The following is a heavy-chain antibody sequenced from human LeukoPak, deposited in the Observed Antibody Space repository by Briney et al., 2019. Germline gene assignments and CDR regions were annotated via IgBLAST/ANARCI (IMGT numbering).Heavy chain of an antibody. CDR3: ARDHITDSSGYEVTFAFDP. Sequence: GASVKVSCKASGGTFSSYAISWVRQAPGQGLEWMGRIIPILGIANYAQKFQGRVTITADKSTSTAYMELSRLRSEDTAVYYCARDHITDSSGYEVTFAFDPWGQGTLVTVSS. CDR2: IIPILGIA. D-gene: IGHD3-22*01. V-gene: IGHV1-69*04. CDR1: GGTFSSYA. J-gene: IGHJ5*02.